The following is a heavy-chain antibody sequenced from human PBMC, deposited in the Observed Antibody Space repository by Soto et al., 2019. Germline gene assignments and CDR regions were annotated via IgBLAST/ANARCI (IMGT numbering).Heavy chain of an antibody. Sequence: QVQLQESGPGLVKPSQTLSLTCTVSGGSISSDDYYWSWIRQPPGKGLEWLGYIYYSGSTYYNPSLKSRLTISLDTYKNPFSVRLNSVSAADTHVYYCARDRSNSPDYFDYWGQGTLVPVSS. CDR2: IYYSGST. D-gene: IGHD6-6*01. CDR3: ARDRSNSPDYFDY. J-gene: IGHJ4*02. CDR1: GGSISSDDYY. V-gene: IGHV4-30-4*01.